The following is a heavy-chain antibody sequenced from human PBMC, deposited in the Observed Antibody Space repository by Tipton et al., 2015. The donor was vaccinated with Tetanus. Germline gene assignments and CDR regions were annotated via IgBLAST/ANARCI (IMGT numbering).Heavy chain of an antibody. D-gene: IGHD4-23*01. J-gene: IGHJ3*01. CDR2: IYYSGST. CDR3: ARDSSLGSNSWAFDL. Sequence: TLSLTCTVSGGSISSSSYYWGWIRQPPGKGLEWIGSIYYSGSTYYNPSVRGRVAISLDTSKNQFSLELTSVTAADTAVYYCARDSSLGSNSWAFDLWGRGTTVTVSS. V-gene: IGHV4-39*07. CDR1: GGSISSSSYY.